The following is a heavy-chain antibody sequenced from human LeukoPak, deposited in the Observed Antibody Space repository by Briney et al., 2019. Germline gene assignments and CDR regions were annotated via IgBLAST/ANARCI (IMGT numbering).Heavy chain of an antibody. CDR3: TTDYGDNFQH. Sequence: GGSLRLSCAASGFVASSNYMSWVRQAPGKGLEWVGRIKSKTDSGTTDYAAPVKGRFTISRDDSKNTLYLQMNSLKTEDTAVYYCTTDYGDNFQHWGQGTLVTVSS. CDR1: GFVASSNY. J-gene: IGHJ1*01. V-gene: IGHV3-15*01. D-gene: IGHD4-17*01. CDR2: IKSKTDSGTT.